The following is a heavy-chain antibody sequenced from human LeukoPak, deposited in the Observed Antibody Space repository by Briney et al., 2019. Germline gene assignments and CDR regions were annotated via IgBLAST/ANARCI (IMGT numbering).Heavy chain of an antibody. CDR2: IYHSGST. CDR1: GGSIISSRYY. J-gene: IGHJ4*02. Sequence: SETLSLTCTVSGGSIISSRYYWGWVRQPPGMTLEWVGNIYHSGSTYYNPSLKSRVTISVDTSMNQFSLKVTSVTAADTAVYYCARTRYCSGATCYSPELFDSWGQGTLVTVS. D-gene: IGHD2-15*01. CDR3: ARTRYCSGATCYSPELFDS. V-gene: IGHV4-39*07.